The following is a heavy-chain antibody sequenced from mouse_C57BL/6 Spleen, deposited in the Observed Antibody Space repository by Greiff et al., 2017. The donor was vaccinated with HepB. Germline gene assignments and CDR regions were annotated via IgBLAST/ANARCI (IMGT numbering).Heavy chain of an antibody. CDR3: ARVSNYWYAMDY. CDR2: IYPGSGST. CDR1: GYTFTSYW. D-gene: IGHD2-5*01. Sequence: VQLQQPGAELVKPGASVKMSCKASGYTFTSYWITWVKQRPGQGLEWIGDIYPGSGSTNYNQKFKSKATLTVDTSSSTAYMQLSSLTSEDSAVYYCARVSNYWYAMDYWGQGTSVTVSS. V-gene: IGHV1-55*01. J-gene: IGHJ4*01.